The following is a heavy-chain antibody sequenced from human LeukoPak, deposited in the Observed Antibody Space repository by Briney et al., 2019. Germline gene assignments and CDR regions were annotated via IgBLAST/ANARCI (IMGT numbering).Heavy chain of an antibody. Sequence: GASVKVSCKASGYTFTSYAMHWVRQAPGQRLEWMGWINAGNGNTKYSQKFQGRVTITRDTSASTAYMELSSLRSEDTAVYYCARDLDVVVPAASGFDYWGQGTLVTVSS. J-gene: IGHJ4*02. CDR2: INAGNGNT. CDR3: ARDLDVVVPAASGFDY. D-gene: IGHD2-2*01. CDR1: GYTFTSYA. V-gene: IGHV1-3*01.